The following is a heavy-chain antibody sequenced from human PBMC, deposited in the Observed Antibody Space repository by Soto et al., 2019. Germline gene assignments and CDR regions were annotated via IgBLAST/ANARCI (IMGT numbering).Heavy chain of an antibody. D-gene: IGHD3-16*01. CDR1: GGTFSSYA. CDR2: IIPIFGTA. V-gene: IGHV1-69*06. Sequence: QVQLVQSGAEVKKPGSSVKVSCKASGGTFSSYAISWVRQAPGQGLEWMGGIIPIFGTANYAQKVQGRVTITAEKSTSTAYMELGSLRSEDTAVYFCGRGGAGLGGIDYWGQGTLVTVSS. CDR3: GRGGAGLGGIDY. J-gene: IGHJ4*02.